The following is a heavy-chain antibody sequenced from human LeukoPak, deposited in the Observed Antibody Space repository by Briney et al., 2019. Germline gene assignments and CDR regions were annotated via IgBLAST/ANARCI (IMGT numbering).Heavy chain of an antibody. V-gene: IGHV4-59*08. CDR2: IYYSGST. CDR1: GGSISSYY. J-gene: IGHJ4*02. CDR3: VRGYCSSTSCYSFDY. D-gene: IGHD2-2*01. Sequence: PSETLSLTCTVSGGSISSYYWSWIRQPPGKGLGWIGYIYYSGSTNYNPSLKSRVTISVDTSKNQFSLKLSSVTAADTAVYYCVRGYCSSTSCYSFDYWGQGTLVTVSS.